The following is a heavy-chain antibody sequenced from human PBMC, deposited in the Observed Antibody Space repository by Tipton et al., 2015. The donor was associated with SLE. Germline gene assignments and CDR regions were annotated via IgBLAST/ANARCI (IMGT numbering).Heavy chain of an antibody. CDR1: GDSINNNKW. D-gene: IGHD1-26*01. Sequence: TLSLTCTVSGDSINNNKWWSWVRQPPGKGLEWIGYIHDSGTTNYNPTLKSRVTMSVATSKNQFSLRLSSVTAADTAVYYCARTRRGPMLGALGDALDIWGQGTMITVSS. CDR3: ARTRRGPMLGALGDALDI. J-gene: IGHJ3*02. CDR2: IHDSGTT. V-gene: IGHV4-4*02.